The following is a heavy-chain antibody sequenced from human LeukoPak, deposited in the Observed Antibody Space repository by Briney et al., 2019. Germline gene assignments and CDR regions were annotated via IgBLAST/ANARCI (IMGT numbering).Heavy chain of an antibody. CDR2: IRSKAYGGTT. Sequence: GGSLRLSCTASGFIFSDYAMSWVRQAPGKGLEWVGFIRSKAYGGTTEYAASVKGRFTISRDDSKSIAYLQMNSLKTEDTALYYCTRSLAVYDFWSGYDYWGQGTLVTVSS. CDR3: TRSLAVYDFWSGYDY. V-gene: IGHV3-49*04. J-gene: IGHJ4*02. D-gene: IGHD3-3*01. CDR1: GFIFSDYA.